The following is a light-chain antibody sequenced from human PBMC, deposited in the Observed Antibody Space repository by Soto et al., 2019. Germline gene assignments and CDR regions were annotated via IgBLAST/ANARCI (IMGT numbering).Light chain of an antibody. CDR1: QSVSSN. J-gene: IGKJ3*01. CDR2: SAS. CDR3: QQYNTWPLT. Sequence: ETEMTQSPATLSASPGERATLSCRASQSVSSNLAWYQQKPGQAPRLLIYSASTRATGIPSRFSGSGSGTEFTLTISSLQSEDFAIYYCQQYNTWPLTFGPGTKVDIK. V-gene: IGKV3-15*01.